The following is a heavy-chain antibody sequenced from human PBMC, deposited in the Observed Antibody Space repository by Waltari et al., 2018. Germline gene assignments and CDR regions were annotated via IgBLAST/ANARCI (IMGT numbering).Heavy chain of an antibody. D-gene: IGHD6-19*01. Sequence: QVQLVQSGAEVKKPGASVKVSCKASGYTFTGYYMPWVRQAPGQGLEWLGWINPNSCGTYYAQKFQGRVPITRVTSISTAYMELSRLRSDDTAVYYCARRHRFGSGWLDPWGQGTLVTVSS. J-gene: IGHJ5*02. V-gene: IGHV1-2*02. CDR1: GYTFTGYY. CDR2: INPNSCGT. CDR3: ARRHRFGSGWLDP.